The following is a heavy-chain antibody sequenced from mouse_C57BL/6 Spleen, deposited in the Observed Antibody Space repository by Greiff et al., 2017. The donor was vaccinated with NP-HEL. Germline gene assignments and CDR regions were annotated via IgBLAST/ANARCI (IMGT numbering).Heavy chain of an antibody. CDR1: GYTFTSYW. Sequence: QVQLQQSGAELVMPGASVKLSCKASGYTFTSYWMHWVKQRPGQGLEWIGEIDPSDSYTNYNQKFKGKSTLTVDKSSSTAYMQLSSLTSEDSAVYYCARSKYYGSRLVAMDYWGQGTSVTVSS. CDR3: ARSKYYGSRLVAMDY. CDR2: IDPSDSYT. J-gene: IGHJ4*01. V-gene: IGHV1-69*01. D-gene: IGHD1-1*01.